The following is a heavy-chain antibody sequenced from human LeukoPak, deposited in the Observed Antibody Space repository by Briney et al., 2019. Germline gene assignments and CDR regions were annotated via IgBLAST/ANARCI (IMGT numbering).Heavy chain of an antibody. Sequence: SETLSLTCTVSGGSISSHYWSWIRQPPGKGLEWIGYIYYSGSTNYNPSLKSRVTISVDTSKNQFSLKLSSVTAADTAVYYCARAGSSGWYEFDCWGQGTLVTVSS. V-gene: IGHV4-59*11. CDR1: GGSISSHY. D-gene: IGHD6-19*01. CDR2: IYYSGST. J-gene: IGHJ4*02. CDR3: ARAGSSGWYEFDC.